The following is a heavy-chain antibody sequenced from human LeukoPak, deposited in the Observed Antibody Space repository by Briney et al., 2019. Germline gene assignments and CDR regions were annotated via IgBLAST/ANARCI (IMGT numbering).Heavy chain of an antibody. D-gene: IGHD1-26*01. Sequence: RGESLKISCKVSGYTFADYWIGWVRQTPEKGLEWVGIIYAGDSDTRYSPSFQGQVTISTDNSIGTAYLHWSSLKASDSGMYFCARPRLTGSSFGPGFDYWGQGTLVTVSS. V-gene: IGHV5-51*01. CDR2: IYAGDSDT. CDR1: GYTFADYW. CDR3: ARPRLTGSSFGPGFDY. J-gene: IGHJ4*02.